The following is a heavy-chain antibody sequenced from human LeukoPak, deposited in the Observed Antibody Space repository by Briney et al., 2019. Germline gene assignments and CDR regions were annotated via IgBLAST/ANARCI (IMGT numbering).Heavy chain of an antibody. CDR1: GFSFSSYG. CDR2: ISYDESYK. CDR3: AKDGLTGVNYYYGMDV. D-gene: IGHD7-27*01. J-gene: IGHJ6*04. Sequence: GRSLRLSCAASGFSFSSYGIHWVRQAPGKGLEWMAVISYDESYKYYADSVKGRFTISRDNSKNTLYLQMNSLRAEDTAVYYCAKDGLTGVNYYYGMDVWGKGTTVTVSS. V-gene: IGHV3-30*18.